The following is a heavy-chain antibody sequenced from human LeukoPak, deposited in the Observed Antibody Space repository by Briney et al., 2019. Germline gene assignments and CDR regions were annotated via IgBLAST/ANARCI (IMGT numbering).Heavy chain of an antibody. V-gene: IGHV1-2*06. J-gene: IGHJ4*02. CDR2: INPNSGGT. CDR3: ARGYYDYSNYEFDY. D-gene: IGHD4-11*01. CDR1: GYTLTGYY. Sequence: ASVKVSCKASGYTLTGYYMRWVRQAPGQGLEWMGRINPNSGGTNYAQKFQGRVTMTRDTSISTAYMELSRLRSDDTAVYYCARGYYDYSNYEFDYWGQGTLVTVSS.